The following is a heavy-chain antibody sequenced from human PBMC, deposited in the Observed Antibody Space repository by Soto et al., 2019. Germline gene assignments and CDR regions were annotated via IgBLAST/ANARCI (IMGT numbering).Heavy chain of an antibody. J-gene: IGHJ6*02. V-gene: IGHV3-7*03. CDR3: AKGPTIFGVVISFDYYYGMYV. Sequence: PGGSLRLSCAASGFTFSTYWMTWVRQAPGKGLEWVANINQDGSETYSVDSAKGRFTISRDNSKNTLYLQMNNLRAEDTAVYYCAKGPTIFGVVISFDYYYGMYVWGQGTTVTVSS. D-gene: IGHD3-3*01. CDR1: GFTFSTYW. CDR2: INQDGSET.